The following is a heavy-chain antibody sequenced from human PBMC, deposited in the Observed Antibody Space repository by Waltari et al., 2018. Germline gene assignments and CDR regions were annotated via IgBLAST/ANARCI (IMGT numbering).Heavy chain of an antibody. CDR3: TKRAESNGWTGWIFDY. CDR1: GSTFSIYA. J-gene: IGHJ4*02. CDR2: ISGSGGNT. Sequence: EVQLLESGGGFVQPGGSLRLSCAASGSTFSIYAMSWVRQAPGKGLEWVSAISGSGGNTYYADSVKGRFTISRDNSKNTLYLQMNSLRAEDTAVYYCTKRAESNGWTGWIFDYWGQGTLVTVSS. D-gene: IGHD6-19*01. V-gene: IGHV3-23*01.